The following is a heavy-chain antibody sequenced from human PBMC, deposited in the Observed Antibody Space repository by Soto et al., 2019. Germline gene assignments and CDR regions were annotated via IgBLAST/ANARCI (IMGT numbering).Heavy chain of an antibody. V-gene: IGHV6-1*01. CDR2: TYYRSRWYN. CDR1: GDSVSSNSAA. D-gene: IGHD1-7*01. CDR3: AGTTSHQWYYMDV. J-gene: IGHJ6*03. Sequence: SQTLSLTCAIPGDSVSSNSAAWNWIRLSPSRGLEWLARTYYRSRWYNDYAVSVRSRITVNPDTSKNQFSLQLTSVTPEDTAVYYCAGTTSHQWYYMDVLGKGTTVTVSS.